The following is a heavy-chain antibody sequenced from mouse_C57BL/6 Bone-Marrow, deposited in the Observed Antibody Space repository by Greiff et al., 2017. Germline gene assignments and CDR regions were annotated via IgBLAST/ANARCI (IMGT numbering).Heavy chain of an antibody. V-gene: IGHV1-20*01. D-gene: IGHD5-5*01. CDR3: ARDTTFWFAY. CDR2: IDPYDGDT. Sequence: VQLQQSGAELVKPGASVKLSCKASGYTFTGYYMNWVKQSPGKSLEWIGRIDPYDGDTFYNQKFKGKATLTVDKSSSTAHMQLRSLTSEDSAVXYCARDTTFWFAYWGQGTLVTVSA. CDR1: GYTFTGYY. J-gene: IGHJ3*01.